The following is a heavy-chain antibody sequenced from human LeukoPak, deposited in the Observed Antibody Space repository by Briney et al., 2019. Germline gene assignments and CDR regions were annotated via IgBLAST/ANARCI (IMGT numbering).Heavy chain of an antibody. CDR1: GFSFSSYW. V-gene: IGHV3-74*01. Sequence: GGSLRLSCAASGFSFSSYWMHWVRQAPGKGLVWVSRIISDGSSTSYADSVKGRFTISRDNAKNTLYLQMNSLRGEDTAVYYCARYYYGSGSYHFDHWGQGTLVTVSS. J-gene: IGHJ4*02. CDR3: ARYYYGSGSYHFDH. CDR2: IISDGSST. D-gene: IGHD3-10*01.